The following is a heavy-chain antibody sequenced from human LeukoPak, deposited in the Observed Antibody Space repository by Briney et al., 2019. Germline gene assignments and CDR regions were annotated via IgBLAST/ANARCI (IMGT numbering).Heavy chain of an antibody. D-gene: IGHD3-10*01. CDR1: GFTFSNYK. V-gene: IGHV3-48*03. J-gene: IGHJ4*02. CDR2: ISSSGSII. Sequence: GGSLRLSCAASGFTFSNYKMNWVRQAPGKGLEWVSYISSSGSIIYYSDSVKGRFTISRDDAKNSLYLQMNSLRAEDTAVYYCAGDFGYFWGQGTLVTVSS. CDR3: AGDFGYF.